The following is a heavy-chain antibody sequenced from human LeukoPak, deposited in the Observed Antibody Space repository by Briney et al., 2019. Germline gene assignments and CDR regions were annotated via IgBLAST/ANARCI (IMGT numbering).Heavy chain of an antibody. V-gene: IGHV4-31*03. Sequence: SQTLSLTCTVSGGSISSGGYYWSWIRQHPGKGLEWIGYIYYSGSTYYNPSLKSRVTISVDTSKNQFSLKLSSVTAADTAVYYCASGWSQGYCSSTSCYSWWFGPWGQGTLVTVSS. J-gene: IGHJ5*02. CDR3: ASGWSQGYCSSTSCYSWWFGP. CDR2: IYYSGST. D-gene: IGHD2-2*01. CDR1: GGSISSGGYY.